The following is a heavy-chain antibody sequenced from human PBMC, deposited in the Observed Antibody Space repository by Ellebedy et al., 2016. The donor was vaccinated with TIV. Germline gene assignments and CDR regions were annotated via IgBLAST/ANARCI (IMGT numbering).Heavy chain of an antibody. D-gene: IGHD2-2*01. V-gene: IGHV4-38-2*02. J-gene: IGHJ6*03. CDR3: ARDGTVLVPAADMDV. CDR2: GYHSGST. CDR1: GYFISDGYY. Sequence: SETLSLTCTVSGYFISDGYYWGGIRQPPGKGLEWIGSGYHSGSTFYNPSLKSRVSISVDTTKNQFSLRLASVTAAATAVYYCARDGTVLVPAADMDVWGKGTTVTVSS.